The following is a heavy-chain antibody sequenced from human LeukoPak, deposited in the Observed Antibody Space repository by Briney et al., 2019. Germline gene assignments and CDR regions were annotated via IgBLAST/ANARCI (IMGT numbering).Heavy chain of an antibody. CDR3: AREGVGYYGSGSRFDY. CDR2: IIPILGIA. V-gene: IGHV1-69*04. Sequence: ASVKVSCKASGGTFSSYAISWVRQAPGQGLEWMGRIIPILGIANCAQKFQGRVTITADKSTSTAYMELSSLRSEDTAVYYCAREGVGYYGSGSRFDYWGQGTLVTVSS. CDR1: GGTFSSYA. J-gene: IGHJ4*02. D-gene: IGHD3-10*01.